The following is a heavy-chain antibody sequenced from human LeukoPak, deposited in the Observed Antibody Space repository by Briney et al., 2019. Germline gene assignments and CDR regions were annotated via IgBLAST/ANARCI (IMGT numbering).Heavy chain of an antibody. J-gene: IGHJ3*02. CDR3: ARVSYQPGAFDI. V-gene: IGHV3-53*01. CDR1: GFTVSSNY. Sequence: PGGSLRLSCAASGFTVSSNYMNWVRQAPGKGLEWVSIIYSSGNTYYADSVKGRFTISRDNSKNTVYLQMNSLRAEDTAVYYCARVSYQPGAFDIWGQGTMVTVSS. CDR2: IYSSGNT.